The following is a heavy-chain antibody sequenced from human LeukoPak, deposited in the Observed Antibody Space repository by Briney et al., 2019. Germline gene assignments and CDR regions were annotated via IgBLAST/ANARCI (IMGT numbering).Heavy chain of an antibody. Sequence: PGGSLRLSCAASGFTFDNYAMHWVRQAPGKGLEWVSPISGDGGSTYYADSVKGRFTISRDNSKNSLYLQMNSLRTEDTAVYYGAKDGCSWIADDHYYGMDVWGQGTTVTVSS. J-gene: IGHJ6*02. V-gene: IGHV3-43*02. CDR2: ISGDGGST. D-gene: IGHD5-12*01. CDR1: GFTFDNYA. CDR3: AKDGCSWIADDHYYGMDV.